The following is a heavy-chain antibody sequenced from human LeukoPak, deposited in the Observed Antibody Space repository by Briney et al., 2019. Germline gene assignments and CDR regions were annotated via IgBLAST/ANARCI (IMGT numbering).Heavy chain of an antibody. CDR1: GGSFSGYY. J-gene: IGHJ1*01. CDR2: INHSGST. Sequence: PSETLSLTCAVYGGSFSGYYWSWIRQPPGKGLEWIGEINHSGSTNYNPSLKSRVTISVDTSKNQFSLKLSSVTAADTAVYYCAGGPRAVRYFQHWGQGTLVTVSP. CDR3: AGGPRAVRYFQH. V-gene: IGHV4-34*01.